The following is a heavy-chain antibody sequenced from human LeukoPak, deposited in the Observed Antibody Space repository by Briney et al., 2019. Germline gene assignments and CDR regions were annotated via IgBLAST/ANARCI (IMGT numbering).Heavy chain of an antibody. V-gene: IGHV4-30-4*01. CDR1: GGSISSGDYY. J-gene: IGHJ4*02. D-gene: IGHD4-17*01. CDR2: IYYSGST. Sequence: SETLSLTCTVSGGSISSGDYYWSWIRQPPGKGLEWIGYIYYSGSTYYNPSLKSRVTISVDTSKNQFSLKLSSVTTADTAVYYCARGLGDYHYFDYWGQGTLVTVSS. CDR3: ARGLGDYHYFDY.